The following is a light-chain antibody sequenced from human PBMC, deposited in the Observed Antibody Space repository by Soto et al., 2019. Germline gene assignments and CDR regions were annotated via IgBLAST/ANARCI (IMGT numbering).Light chain of an antibody. V-gene: IGKV1-39*01. Sequence: DIQITQSPSSLSASVGDRVTIACRASQSISNYLNWYPQKPGQAPKLLISATSTLQSGVPSRFGGSGSGTDFTLTISSLEPEDFAVDYCQQRGSWWTFGQGTKVDIK. CDR1: QSISNY. J-gene: IGKJ1*01. CDR2: ATS. CDR3: QQRGSWWT.